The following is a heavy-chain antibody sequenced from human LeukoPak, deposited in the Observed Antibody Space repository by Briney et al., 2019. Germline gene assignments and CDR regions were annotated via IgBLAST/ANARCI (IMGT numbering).Heavy chain of an antibody. D-gene: IGHD4-23*01. CDR3: ASSVVTQNFDY. J-gene: IGHJ4*02. Sequence: SETLSLTCAVYGGSFSGYYWSWIRQPPGKGLEWIGEINHSGSTNYNPSLKSRVTISVDTSKNQFSLKLSSVTAADTAVYYCASSVVTQNFDYWGQGTLVTVSS. V-gene: IGHV4-34*01. CDR1: GGSFSGYY. CDR2: INHSGST.